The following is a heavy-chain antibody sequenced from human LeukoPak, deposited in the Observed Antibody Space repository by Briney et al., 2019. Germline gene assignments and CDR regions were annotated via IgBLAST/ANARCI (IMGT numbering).Heavy chain of an antibody. CDR3: ARGRSIGFGEFSDY. CDR2: IYYSGST. D-gene: IGHD3-10*01. J-gene: IGHJ4*02. Sequence: SETLSLTCTVSGGSISSGNYYWSWIRQPPGKGLEWIGYIYYSGSTYYNPSHKSRVTISIDTSKNQFSLKLSSVTAADTAVYYCARGRSIGFGEFSDYWGQGTLVTVSS. CDR1: GGSISSGNYY. V-gene: IGHV4-30-4*08.